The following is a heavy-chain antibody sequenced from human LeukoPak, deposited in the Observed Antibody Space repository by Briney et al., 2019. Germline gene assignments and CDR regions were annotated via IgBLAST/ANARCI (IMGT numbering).Heavy chain of an antibody. CDR1: GFTFSSYA. CDR3: TTAPLNPRSYEIDY. Sequence: GGSLRLSCAASGFTFSSYAMSWVRQAPGKGLEWVSAISGSGGSTYYADSVKGRFTISRDNSKNTLYLQMNSLETEDAAIYYCTTAPLNPRSYEIDYWGQGTLVTVSS. J-gene: IGHJ4*02. CDR2: ISGSGGST. V-gene: IGHV3-23*01. D-gene: IGHD1-26*01.